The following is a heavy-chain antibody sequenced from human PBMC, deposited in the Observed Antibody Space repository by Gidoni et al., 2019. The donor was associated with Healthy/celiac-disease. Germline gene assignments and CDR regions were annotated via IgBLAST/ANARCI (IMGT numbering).Heavy chain of an antibody. CDR1: GFTFSSYS. D-gene: IGHD6-19*01. CDR3: ARSIQQWLVGGGGY. J-gene: IGHJ4*02. V-gene: IGHV3-21*01. CDR2: ISSSSSYI. Sequence: EVQLVESGGGVVKPGGSLRLSCASSGFTFSSYSMNWVRQAPGTGLEWVSSISSSSSYIYYADSVKGRFTISRDNAKNSLYLQMNSLRAEDTAVYYCARSIQQWLVGGGGYWGQGTLVTVSS.